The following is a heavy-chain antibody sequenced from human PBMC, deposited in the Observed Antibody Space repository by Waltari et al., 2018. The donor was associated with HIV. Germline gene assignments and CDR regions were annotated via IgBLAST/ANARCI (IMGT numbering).Heavy chain of an antibody. CDR2: VNHSGST. V-gene: IGHV4-34*01. Sequence: QVQLKQWGAGMLKPSETLSLTCSVYSESFSGNYWSWIRQPPGKGLEWIGEVNHSGSTNYNPPLKSRVTISVDTSKKHFSLRLTSVTAADTAIYYCARMPILGYGSYTFDSWGQGALVTVSS. CDR3: ARMPILGYGSYTFDS. CDR1: SESFSGNY. J-gene: IGHJ4*02. D-gene: IGHD6-13*01.